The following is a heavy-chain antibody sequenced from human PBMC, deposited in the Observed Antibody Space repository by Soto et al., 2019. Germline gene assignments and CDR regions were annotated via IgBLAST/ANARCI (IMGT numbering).Heavy chain of an antibody. J-gene: IGHJ4*02. V-gene: IGHV3-11*03. D-gene: IGHD3-10*01. CDR2: ISVSSTYA. Sequence: QVQLLESGGGLVKPGGSLRLSCAASGFTFSDYYMSWIRQAPGKGLECVAYISVSSTYANYVDSVEGRFTISRDNAKNSLFLQMNSLRAEDTAVYCCARGVPFYASEKPANFDYWGQGALVTVSS. CDR1: GFTFSDYY. CDR3: ARGVPFYASEKPANFDY.